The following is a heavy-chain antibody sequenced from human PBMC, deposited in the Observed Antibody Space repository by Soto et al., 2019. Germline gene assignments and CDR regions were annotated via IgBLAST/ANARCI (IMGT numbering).Heavy chain of an antibody. CDR3: ARGDEDILTGYGAFDI. D-gene: IGHD3-9*01. CDR2: MNPNSGNT. J-gene: IGHJ3*02. V-gene: IGHV1-8*02. Sequence: SSVQVSCKASGGTFSSYAISWVRQAPGQGLEWMGWMNPNSGNTGYAQKFQGRVTMTRNTSISTAYMELSSLRSEDTAVYYCARGDEDILTGYGAFDIWGQGTMVTV. CDR1: GGTFSSYA.